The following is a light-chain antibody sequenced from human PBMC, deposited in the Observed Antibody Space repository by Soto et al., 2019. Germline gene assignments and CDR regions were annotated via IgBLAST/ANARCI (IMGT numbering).Light chain of an antibody. CDR3: QQYHSSPRT. CDR2: GTS. V-gene: IGKV3-20*01. Sequence: EIVLTQSPGTLSLSPGERATLSCRANQSLTSRYLAWYRQKPGQAPRLLIYGTSSRATGIPDRFSGSGSGTDFTLTISRLEPEDFAVYYCQQYHSSPRTFGQGTKVDIK. J-gene: IGKJ1*01. CDR1: QSLTSRY.